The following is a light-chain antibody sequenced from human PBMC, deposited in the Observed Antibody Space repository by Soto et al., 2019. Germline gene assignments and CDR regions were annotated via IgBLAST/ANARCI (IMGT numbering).Light chain of an antibody. CDR1: SSDVGGYNY. Sequence: QSALTQPASVSGSPGQSITISCTGTSSDVGGYNYVSWYQHHPGKAPKLMIFDVSNRPSGVSNRFSGSKSGNTASLTISGLQPEDEADYYCSSYTTSNTRQIVFGTGTPLTVL. V-gene: IGLV2-14*03. J-gene: IGLJ1*01. CDR3: SSYTTSNTRQIV. CDR2: DVS.